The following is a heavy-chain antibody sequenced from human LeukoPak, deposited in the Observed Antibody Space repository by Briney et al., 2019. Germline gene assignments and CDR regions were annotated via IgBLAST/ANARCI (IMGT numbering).Heavy chain of an antibody. CDR1: GGSISSGDYY. D-gene: IGHD5-12*01. CDR3: ATNQGYSGYGSYWYFDL. V-gene: IGHV4-30-4*01. Sequence: SQTLSLTCTVSGGSISSGDYYWSWIRQPPGKGLEWIGYIYYSGCTYYNPSLKSRVTISVDTSKNQFSLKLSSVTAADAAVYYCATNQGYSGYGSYWYFDLWGRGTLVTVSS. CDR2: IYYSGCT. J-gene: IGHJ2*01.